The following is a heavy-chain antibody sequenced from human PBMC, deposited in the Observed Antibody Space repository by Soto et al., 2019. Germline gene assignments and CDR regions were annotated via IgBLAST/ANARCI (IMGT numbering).Heavy chain of an antibody. CDR1: GGTFSSYA. Sequence: SVKVSCKASGGTFSSYAISWVRHAPGQGLEWMGGIIPIFGTANYAQKFQGRVTITADESTSTAYMELSSLRSEDTAVYYCARCMYSSGWYLYWFDPWGQGTLVTVSS. CDR3: ARCMYSSGWYLYWFDP. CDR2: IIPIFGTA. V-gene: IGHV1-69*13. D-gene: IGHD6-19*01. J-gene: IGHJ5*02.